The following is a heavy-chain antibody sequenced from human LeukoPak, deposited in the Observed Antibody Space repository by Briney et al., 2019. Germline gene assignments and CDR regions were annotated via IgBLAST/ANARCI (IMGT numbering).Heavy chain of an antibody. Sequence: ASVKVSCKASGYTFTSYYMHWVRQAPGQGLEWMGIINPNTGNTDYAQKFQGRVTMTRDTSISTAYMELSRLRSDDAAVYYCARALVSMVRGVLQNYYYYYMDVWGKGTTVTISS. V-gene: IGHV1-2*02. D-gene: IGHD3-10*01. J-gene: IGHJ6*03. CDR1: GYTFTSYY. CDR3: ARALVSMVRGVLQNYYYYYMDV. CDR2: INPNTGNT.